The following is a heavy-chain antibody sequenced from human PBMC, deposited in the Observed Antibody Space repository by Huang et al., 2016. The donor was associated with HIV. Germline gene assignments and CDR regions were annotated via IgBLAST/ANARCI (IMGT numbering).Heavy chain of an antibody. J-gene: IGHJ3*01. Sequence: QAQLMQSGPEVKKPGASVKVSCKTSGYSFTDYGITWVRQAPGQGPEWVGWSSAFKGDTEIAQRLQGRGTLTTDTSTSMAYMELRSLRFDDTAVYFCARDPKYHRIGYYRQRRGIDVWGQGTMVSVSS. CDR2: SSAFKGDT. CDR1: GYSFTDYG. CDR3: ARDPKYHRIGYYRQRRGIDV. V-gene: IGHV1-18*01. D-gene: IGHD3-22*01.